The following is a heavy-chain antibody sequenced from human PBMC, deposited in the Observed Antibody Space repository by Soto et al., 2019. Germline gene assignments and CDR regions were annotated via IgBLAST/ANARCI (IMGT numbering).Heavy chain of an antibody. D-gene: IGHD3-3*01. CDR2: IYYSGST. V-gene: IGHV4-39*01. CDR3: ARRSDFWSSYYFDY. J-gene: IGHJ4*02. Sequence: SETLSLTCTVSGGSISSSSYYWGWIRQPPGKGLEWIGSIYYSGSTYYNPSLKSRVTISVDTSKNQFSLKLSSVTAADTAVYYCARRSDFWSSYYFDYWGQGTLVTVS. CDR1: GGSISSSSYY.